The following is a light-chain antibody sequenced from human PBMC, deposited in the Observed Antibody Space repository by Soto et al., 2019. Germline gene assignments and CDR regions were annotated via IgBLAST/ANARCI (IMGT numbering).Light chain of an antibody. J-gene: IGLJ2*01. CDR2: DVT. V-gene: IGLV2-14*03. Sequence: QSALTQPASVSGSPGRSVTISCTGTSTDVGDFNYVSWYQHLPGRAPKLIIYDVTNRPSGISYRFSASKSGRTASLTISGLQAEDEADYYCSSYSSSTTHVVFGGGT. CDR1: STDVGDFNY. CDR3: SSYSSSTTHVV.